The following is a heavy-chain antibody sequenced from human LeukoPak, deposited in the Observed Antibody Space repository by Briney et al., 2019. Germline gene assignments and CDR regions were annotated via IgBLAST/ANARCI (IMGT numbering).Heavy chain of an antibody. CDR3: ARDAKYKLYYDFWSGYLREFDY. D-gene: IGHD3-3*01. J-gene: IGHJ4*02. CDR1: GFTFSSYW. Sequence: GSLRLSCAASGFTFSSYWMTWVRQAPGKGLECVANIKQDGNEIYSVDSVKGRFTISRDNAKNSLYLQMNSLRAEDTAVYYCARDAKYKLYYDFWSGYLREFDYWGQGTLVTVSS. CDR2: IKQDGNEI. V-gene: IGHV3-7*01.